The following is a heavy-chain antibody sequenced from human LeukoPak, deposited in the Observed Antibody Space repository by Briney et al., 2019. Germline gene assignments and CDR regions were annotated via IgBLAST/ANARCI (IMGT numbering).Heavy chain of an antibody. Sequence: GGSLRFSCAASGFTFSNYWMNWVRQAPGEGLEWVATIKQDGSQKNYVASVKGRFTISRDNAKDSLYLQMNSLRAEDTAVYYCARGIDYWGQGTLVTVSS. CDR3: ARGIDY. J-gene: IGHJ4*02. CDR2: IKQDGSQK. CDR1: GFTFSNYW. V-gene: IGHV3-7*04.